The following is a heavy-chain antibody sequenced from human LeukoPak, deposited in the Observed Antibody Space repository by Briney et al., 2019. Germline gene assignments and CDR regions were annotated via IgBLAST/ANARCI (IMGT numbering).Heavy chain of an antibody. V-gene: IGHV1-8*03. J-gene: IGHJ5*02. CDR3: ARGPGYYYGSVNWFDP. CDR1: GYTFTSYD. Sequence: GASVKVSCKASGYTFTSYDINWVRQATGQGLEWMGWMNPNSGNTGYAQKFQGRVTITRNTSISTAYMELSSLRSEDTAVYYCARGPGYYYGSVNWFDPWGQGTLVTVSS. CDR2: MNPNSGNT. D-gene: IGHD3-10*01.